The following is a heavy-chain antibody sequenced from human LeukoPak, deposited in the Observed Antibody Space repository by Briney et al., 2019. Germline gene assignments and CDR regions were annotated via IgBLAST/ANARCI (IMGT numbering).Heavy chain of an antibody. D-gene: IGHD3-10*02. Sequence: GGSLRLSCAASGFSFSSYNMNWVRLTPGKGLEWVSYISSSGSTIYYADSVKGRFTISRDNAKNSLYLQMNSLRAEDTAVYYCAGLGITMIGGVWGKGTTVTISS. CDR2: ISSSGSTI. CDR1: GFSFSSYN. V-gene: IGHV3-48*03. J-gene: IGHJ6*04. CDR3: AGLGITMIGGV.